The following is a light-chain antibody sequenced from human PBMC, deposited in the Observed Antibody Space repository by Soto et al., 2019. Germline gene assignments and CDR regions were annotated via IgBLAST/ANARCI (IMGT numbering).Light chain of an antibody. CDR3: QQYNISPWT. CDR1: QSISSW. J-gene: IGKJ1*01. Sequence: QSPSTLSASVGDRVTITCRASQSISSWLAWYQQKPGKAPKLLIYDASSLESGVPSRFSGSGSGTEFTLTISSLQPDDFATYYCQQYNISPWTFGQGTKVDIK. V-gene: IGKV1-5*01. CDR2: DAS.